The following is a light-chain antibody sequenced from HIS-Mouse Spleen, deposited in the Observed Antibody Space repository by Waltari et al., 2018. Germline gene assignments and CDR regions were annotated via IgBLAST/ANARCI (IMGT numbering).Light chain of an antibody. CDR1: SSNIGSNT. Sequence: QSVLTQPPSASGTPGQRVTISCSGSSSNIGSNTVNWYQQLPATAPKLLIYGNNPRPSGVPDRFSGSKSGTSASLAISGLQSEDEADYYCAAWDDSLNGPVFGGGTKLTVL. J-gene: IGLJ2*01. CDR3: AAWDDSLNGPV. V-gene: IGLV1-44*01. CDR2: GNN.